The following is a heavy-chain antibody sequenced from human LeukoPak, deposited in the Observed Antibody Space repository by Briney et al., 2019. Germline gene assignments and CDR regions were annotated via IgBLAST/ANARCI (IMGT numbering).Heavy chain of an antibody. J-gene: IGHJ5*02. Sequence: SGTLSLTCAVYGGSFSGYYWSWIRQPPGKGLEWIGEINHSGSTNYNPSLKSRVTISVDTSKNQFSLKLSSVPAADTAVYYCARGSNTRYCSSTSCYNRGTDWFDPWGQGTLVTVSS. D-gene: IGHD2-2*02. V-gene: IGHV4-34*01. CDR3: ARGSNTRYCSSTSCYNRGTDWFDP. CDR1: GGSFSGYY. CDR2: INHSGST.